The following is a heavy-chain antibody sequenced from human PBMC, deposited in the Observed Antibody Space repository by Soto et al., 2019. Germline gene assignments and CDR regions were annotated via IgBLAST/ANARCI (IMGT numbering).Heavy chain of an antibody. V-gene: IGHV4-61*01. CDR3: ASSLYYDFWSGYYSGRYFDL. CDR2: IYYSGST. J-gene: IGHJ2*01. CDR1: GGSVSSGSYY. Sequence: QVQLQESGPGLVKPSETLSLTCTVSGGSVSSGSYYWSWIRQPPGKGLEWIGYIYYSGSTNYNPSLKSRVTISVDTSKNQFSLKLSSVTAADTAVYYCASSLYYDFWSGYYSGRYFDLWGRGTLVTVSS. D-gene: IGHD3-3*01.